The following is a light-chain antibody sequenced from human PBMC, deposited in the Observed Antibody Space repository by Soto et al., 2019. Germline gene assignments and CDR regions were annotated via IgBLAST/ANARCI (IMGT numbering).Light chain of an antibody. CDR2: GAS. CDR1: QSVSN. CDR3: QHYGSSPPSIT. J-gene: IGKJ5*01. V-gene: IGKV3-20*01. Sequence: ETVVTQPPATRSVSPGERATLSCRASQSVSNLAWYQQKPGHAPRLLIYGASSRATGIPDRFSGSGSGTDFHLTISRLEPEDFAGYYCQHYGSSPPSITFGQGTRLEIK.